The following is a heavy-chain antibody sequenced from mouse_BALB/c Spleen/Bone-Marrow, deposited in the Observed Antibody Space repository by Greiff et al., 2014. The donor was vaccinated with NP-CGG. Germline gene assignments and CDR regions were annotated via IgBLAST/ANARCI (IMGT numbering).Heavy chain of an antibody. CDR1: GYTFTSYW. Sequence: QVQLKESGAERAKPGASVKMSCKASGYTFTSYWMYWIKQRPGQGLEWIGYINPSTGYTEYNQKFKDKATLTADKSSNTAYMQLSSLTSEDSAVYYCARKGYGNYHYYAMDYWGQGTSVTVSS. J-gene: IGHJ4*01. CDR2: INPSTGYT. D-gene: IGHD2-1*01. V-gene: IGHV1-7*01. CDR3: ARKGYGNYHYYAMDY.